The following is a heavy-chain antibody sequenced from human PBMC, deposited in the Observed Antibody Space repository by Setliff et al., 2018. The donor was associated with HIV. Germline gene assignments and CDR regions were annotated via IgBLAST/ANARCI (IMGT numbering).Heavy chain of an antibody. V-gene: IGHV4-59*01. CDR3: ARAQRITIFGVVYWYFDL. CDR1: GGSISSYY. Sequence: SETLSLTCPVSGGSISSYYWSWIRQPPGKGLEWIGYIPYNGSTNYNPSLKSRVTISVDTSKKQFSLRLSSVTAADTAVYYCARAQRITIFGVVYWYFDLWGRGTLVTVSS. D-gene: IGHD3-3*01. J-gene: IGHJ2*01. CDR2: IPYNGST.